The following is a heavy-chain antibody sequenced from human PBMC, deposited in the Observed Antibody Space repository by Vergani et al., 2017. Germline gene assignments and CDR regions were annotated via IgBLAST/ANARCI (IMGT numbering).Heavy chain of an antibody. J-gene: IGHJ4*02. CDR2: INWNGGST. CDR1: GFTFDDYA. V-gene: IGHV3-20*01. D-gene: IGHD6-19*01. Sequence: EVQLVESGGRVVRPGGSLRLSCAASGFTFDDYAMSWVRHTPGKGLEWVSGINWNGGSTGYADSVKGRLTISRDNAKNSLYLQMNSLRAEDTALYHCARGAGVVAVAGPSRYWGQGTLVTVSS. CDR3: ARGAGVVAVAGPSRY.